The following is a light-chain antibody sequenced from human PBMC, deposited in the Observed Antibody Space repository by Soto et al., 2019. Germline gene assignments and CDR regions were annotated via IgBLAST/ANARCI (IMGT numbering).Light chain of an antibody. J-gene: IGKJ2*01. CDR2: GAS. V-gene: IGKV1-39*01. Sequence: DIQMTQSPSSLSASVGDRVTITCRASQNIVKYLNWYQQTPGQAPKLLIYGASRLESGVPSRFSGLGSGTFFTLTISRLQPEDFAIYYCQQSYSNLYTFGQGTRLEI. CDR1: QNIVKY. CDR3: QQSYSNLYT.